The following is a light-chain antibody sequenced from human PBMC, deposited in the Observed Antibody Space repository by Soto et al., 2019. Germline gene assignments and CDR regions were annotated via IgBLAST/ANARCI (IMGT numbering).Light chain of an antibody. J-gene: IGKJ3*01. CDR3: QQASVFPFT. Sequence: IQMTQSPSSVSATVEDRVTITCRASQGISNYLAWYQQKPGKVPKLLIYAASTLQSGVPSRFSGSGSGTDFTLTISSLQPEDVATYYCQQASVFPFTSGPGGKVDNK. V-gene: IGKV1-27*01. CDR2: AAS. CDR1: QGISNY.